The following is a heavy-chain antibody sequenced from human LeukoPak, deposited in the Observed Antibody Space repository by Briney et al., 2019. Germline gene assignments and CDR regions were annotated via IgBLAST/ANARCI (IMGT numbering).Heavy chain of an antibody. J-gene: IGHJ4*02. CDR1: GGSFSSYY. D-gene: IGHD1-7*01. V-gene: IGHV4-59*01. Sequence: SETLSLTCAVYGGSFSSYYWSWIRQPPGKGLEWIGYIYYSGSTNYNPSLKSRVTISVDTSKNQFSLKLSSVTAADTAVYYCARDNGWNSVIDYWGQGTLVTVSS. CDR2: IYYSGST. CDR3: ARDNGWNSVIDY.